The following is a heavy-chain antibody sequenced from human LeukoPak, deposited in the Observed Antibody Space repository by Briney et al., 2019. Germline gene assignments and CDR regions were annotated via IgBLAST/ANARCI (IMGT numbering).Heavy chain of an antibody. Sequence: PGGSLRLSCAASGFTFSSFGMNWVRQVPGKGLEWVSGIIASGSSRYYADSVKGRFTISRDNSNNTLYLQMNSLRGEDTAVYYCARGGFYYHYYFDFWGQGTLVTVSS. D-gene: IGHD3-22*01. CDR3: ARGGFYYHYYFDF. CDR2: IIASGSSR. J-gene: IGHJ4*02. CDR1: GFTFSSFG. V-gene: IGHV3-23*01.